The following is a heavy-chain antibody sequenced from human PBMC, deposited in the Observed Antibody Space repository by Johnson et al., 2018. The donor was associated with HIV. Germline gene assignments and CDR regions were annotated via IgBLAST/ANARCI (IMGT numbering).Heavy chain of an antibody. CDR1: GFTFSNYG. CDR3: AKGHSSGYPKDAFDI. D-gene: IGHD3-22*01. Sequence: QVQLVESGGGVVQPGGSLRLSCAASGFTFSNYGMHWVRQAPGKGLEWVAFIRYDGSIKYYADSVKGRFTSSRYNSKNTLYLQMNSLRAEDTAVYYCAKGHSSGYPKDAFDIWGQGTMVTVSS. CDR2: IRYDGSIK. V-gene: IGHV3-30*02. J-gene: IGHJ3*02.